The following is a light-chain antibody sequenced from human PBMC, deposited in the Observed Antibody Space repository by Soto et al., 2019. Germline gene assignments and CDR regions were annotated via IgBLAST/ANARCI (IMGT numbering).Light chain of an antibody. CDR2: GAS. CDR1: QTISSNY. CDR3: QQYGSSLRT. V-gene: IGKV3-20*01. J-gene: IGKJ5*01. Sequence: EIVLTQSPGTLSLSPGDRVTLSCRASQTISSNYLAWYQQKPAQAPRILIYGASNRATGIPDRFSGSESGTDFTLTISRLDPEDFAVYYCQQYGSSLRTFGQGTRLEI.